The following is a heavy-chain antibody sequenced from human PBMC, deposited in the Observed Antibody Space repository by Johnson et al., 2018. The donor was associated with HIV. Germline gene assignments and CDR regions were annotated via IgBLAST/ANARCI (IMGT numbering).Heavy chain of an antibody. CDR3: AKVYGFDYGDYYDAFDI. CDR2: IRYDGSDN. J-gene: IGHJ3*02. CDR1: GFTFNSYG. V-gene: IGHV3-30*02. Sequence: HVQLVESGGGVVQPGGSLRLSCAASGFTFNSYGMHWVRQAPGKGLEWVTFIRYDGSDNYYADPVKGRFTISRDNSKNTLYLQMNSLRAEDTAVYYCAKVYGFDYGDYYDAFDIWGQGTMVTVSS. D-gene: IGHD4-17*01.